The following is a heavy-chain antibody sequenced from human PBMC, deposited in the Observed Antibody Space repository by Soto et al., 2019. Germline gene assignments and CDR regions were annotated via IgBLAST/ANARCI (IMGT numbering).Heavy chain of an antibody. CDR2: ISTYSGDT. CDR3: ARHHGPTTSENWFDP. D-gene: IGHD5-12*01. V-gene: IGHV1-18*01. Sequence: QVHLVQSGVEVKTPGASVKVSCQASGYTFFTYDIIWVRQAPGQGLAWMGWISTYSGDTKYAQKFQSRVTLTTDTSTTTAYLELRSLRSDDTAVYYCARHHGPTTSENWFDPWGQGTLVTVSS. J-gene: IGHJ5*02. CDR1: GYTFFTYD.